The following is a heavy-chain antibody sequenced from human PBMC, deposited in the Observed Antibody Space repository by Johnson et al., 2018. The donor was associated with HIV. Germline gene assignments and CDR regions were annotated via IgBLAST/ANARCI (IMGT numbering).Heavy chain of an antibody. CDR1: GFTVRSDY. D-gene: IGHD5-24*01. V-gene: IGHV3-66*01. J-gene: IGHJ3*02. Sequence: VQLVESGGGLVQPGGSLRLSCAASGFTVRSDYMNWVRQAPGKGLEWVSVIYSSGSTYYTDSVKGRFTTSRDNSKNTVYLQMNSLRAEDTAVYYCARDQWMAGDAFDIWGQGTVVTVSS. CDR2: IYSSGST. CDR3: ARDQWMAGDAFDI.